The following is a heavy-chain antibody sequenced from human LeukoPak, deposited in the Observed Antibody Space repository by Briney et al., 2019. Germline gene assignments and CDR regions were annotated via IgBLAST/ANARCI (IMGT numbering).Heavy chain of an antibody. CDR2: IIPILGIA. D-gene: IGHD4-23*01. CDR1: GGTFSSYT. Sequence: RASVKVSCKASGGTFSSYTISWVRQAPGQGLEWMGRIIPILGIANYAQKFQGRVTITADKSTSTAYMELSSLRSEDTAVYYCARLTDYGGNSSDYWGQGTLVTVSS. V-gene: IGHV1-69*02. J-gene: IGHJ4*02. CDR3: ARLTDYGGNSSDY.